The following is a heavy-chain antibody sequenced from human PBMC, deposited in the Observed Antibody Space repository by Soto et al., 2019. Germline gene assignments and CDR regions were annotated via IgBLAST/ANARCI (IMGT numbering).Heavy chain of an antibody. D-gene: IGHD2-2*02. CDR3: ARGGGYCSSTSCYTTYYYYGMDV. J-gene: IGHJ6*02. V-gene: IGHV1-2*02. CDR1: GYTFTGYY. CDR2: INPNSGGT. Sequence: ASVKVSCKAPGYTFTGYYMHWVRQAPGQGLEWMGWINPNSGGTNYAQKFQGRVTMTRDTSISTAYMELSRLRSDDTAVYYCARGGGYCSSTSCYTTYYYYGMDVWGQGATVTVSS.